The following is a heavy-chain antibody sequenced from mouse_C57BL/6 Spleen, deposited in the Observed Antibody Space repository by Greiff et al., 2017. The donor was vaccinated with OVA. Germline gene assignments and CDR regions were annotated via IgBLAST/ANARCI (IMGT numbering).Heavy chain of an antibody. CDR2: ILPGSGST. J-gene: IGHJ3*01. V-gene: IGHV1-9*01. CDR1: GYTFTGYW. CDR3: ARGLITTVVTRFAY. D-gene: IGHD1-1*01. Sequence: VQLQQSGAELMKPGASVKLSCKATGYTFTGYWIEWVKQRPGHGLEWIGEILPGSGSTNYNEKFKGKATFTADTSSNTAYMQLSSLTTENSAIYYCARGLITTVVTRFAYWGQGTLVTVSA.